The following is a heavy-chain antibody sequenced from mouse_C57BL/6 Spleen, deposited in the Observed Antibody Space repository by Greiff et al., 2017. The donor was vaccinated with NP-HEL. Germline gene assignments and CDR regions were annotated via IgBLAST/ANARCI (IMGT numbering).Heavy chain of an antibody. CDR2: IYPRSGNT. CDR3: AREGTGKGYYAMDD. D-gene: IGHD4-1*01. J-gene: IGHJ4*01. Sequence: VQLQQSGAELARPGASVKLSCKASGYTFTSYGISWVKQRTGQGLEWIGEIYPRSGNTYYNEKFKGKATLTADKSSSTAYMELRSLTSEDSAVYFCAREGTGKGYYAMDDWGQGTSVTVSS. CDR1: GYTFTSYG. V-gene: IGHV1-81*01.